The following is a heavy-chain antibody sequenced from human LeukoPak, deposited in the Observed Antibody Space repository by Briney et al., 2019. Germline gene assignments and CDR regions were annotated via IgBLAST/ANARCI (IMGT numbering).Heavy chain of an antibody. Sequence: SETLSLTCTVSGGSISSYYWSWIRQPPGKGLEWIGYIYYSGSTNYNPSPKSRVTISVDTSKNQFSLKLSSVTAADTAVYYCARVTYHYDNWDYCYYMDVWGKGTTVTISS. CDR2: IYYSGST. V-gene: IGHV4-59*08. CDR1: GGSISSYY. J-gene: IGHJ6*03. CDR3: ARVTYHYDNWDYCYYMDV. D-gene: IGHD3-22*01.